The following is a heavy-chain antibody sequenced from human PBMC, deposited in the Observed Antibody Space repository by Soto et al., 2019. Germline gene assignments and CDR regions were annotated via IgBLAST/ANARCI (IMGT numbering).Heavy chain of an antibody. J-gene: IGHJ6*02. V-gene: IGHV3-30-3*01. CDR3: ARDPYYDILTPKWYYYYYYGMDV. Sequence: GGSLRLSCAASGFTFSSYAMHWVRQAPGKGLEWVAVIPYDGSNKYYADSVKGRFTISRDNSKNTLYLQMNSLRAEDTAVYYCARDPYYDILTPKWYYYYYYGMDVWGQGTTVTVSS. CDR2: IPYDGSNK. D-gene: IGHD3-9*01. CDR1: GFTFSSYA.